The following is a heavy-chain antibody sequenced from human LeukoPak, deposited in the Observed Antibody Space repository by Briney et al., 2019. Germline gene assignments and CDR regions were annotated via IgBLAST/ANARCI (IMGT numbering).Heavy chain of an antibody. CDR2: ISGSGGST. V-gene: IGHV3-23*01. J-gene: IGHJ4*02. CDR3: AKGVSSGWLSFDY. Sequence: GGSLRLSCAASGFTFSSYSMNWVRQAPGKGLEWVSAISGSGGSTYYADSVKGRFTISRDNSKNTLYLQMNSLRAEDTAVYYCAKGVSSGWLSFDYWGQGTLVTVSS. D-gene: IGHD6-19*01. CDR1: GFTFSSYS.